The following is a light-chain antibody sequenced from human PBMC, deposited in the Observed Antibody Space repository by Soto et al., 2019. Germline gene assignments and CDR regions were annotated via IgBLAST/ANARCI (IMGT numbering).Light chain of an antibody. Sequence: EVVLTQSPGTLSLSPGDRAALSCRASQSLADNYLARYQQKPGQAPRLLMYGASTRLTGIPDRFSGSGSGTDFTLIISRLEPEDFAVYYCQQYGSSPRTFGQGTKVEIK. V-gene: IGKV3-20*01. CDR3: QQYGSSPRT. CDR2: GAS. CDR1: QSLADNY. J-gene: IGKJ1*01.